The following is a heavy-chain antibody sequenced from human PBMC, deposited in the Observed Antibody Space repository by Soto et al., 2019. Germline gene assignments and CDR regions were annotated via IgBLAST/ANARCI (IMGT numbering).Heavy chain of an antibody. J-gene: IGHJ1*01. CDR2: INPQDGTT. D-gene: IGHD3-10*01. V-gene: IGHV1-46*01. Sequence: ASVKVSCKASGYTFTTYYIHWVRQAPGQGLEWMGIINPQDGTTSFPQKFHGRVTMTRDTSTSTVYMELSSLRSEDTAVYYCARCLIGHSYGPGTYSESAHWGQGTLVTVSS. CDR3: ARCLIGHSYGPGTYSESAH. CDR1: GYTFTTYY.